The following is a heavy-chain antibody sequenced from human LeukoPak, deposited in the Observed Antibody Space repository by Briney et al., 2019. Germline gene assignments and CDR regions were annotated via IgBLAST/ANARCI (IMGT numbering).Heavy chain of an antibody. J-gene: IGHJ5*02. Sequence: ASVKVSCKASGYTFTGYYMHWARQAPGQGLEWMGWISAYNGNTNYAQKLQGRVTMTTDTSTSTAYMELRSLRSDDTAVYYCARDRIRFLEWPSDNWFDPWGQGTLVTVSS. D-gene: IGHD3-3*01. CDR1: GYTFTGYY. V-gene: IGHV1-18*04. CDR2: ISAYNGNT. CDR3: ARDRIRFLEWPSDNWFDP.